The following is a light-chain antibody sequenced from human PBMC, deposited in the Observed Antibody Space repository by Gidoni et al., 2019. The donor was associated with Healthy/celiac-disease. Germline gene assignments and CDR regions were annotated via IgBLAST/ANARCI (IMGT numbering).Light chain of an antibody. J-gene: IGKJ4*01. V-gene: IGKV4-1*01. Sequence: DIVMTQAPASLAVSLGERATINCKSSQSVLYSSNNKNYLAWYQQKPGQPPKLLIYWASTRESGVPDRFSGSGSGTDFTLTISSLQAEDVAVYYCQQYYSTFTFGGXTKVEIK. CDR2: WAS. CDR3: QQYYSTFT. CDR1: QSVLYSSNNKNY.